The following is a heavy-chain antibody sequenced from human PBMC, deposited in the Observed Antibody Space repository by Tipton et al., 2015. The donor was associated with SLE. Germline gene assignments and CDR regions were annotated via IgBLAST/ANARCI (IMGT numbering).Heavy chain of an antibody. CDR1: GFTFSDSY. CDR2: ITTSGHTI. J-gene: IGHJ4*02. Sequence: SLRLSCVASGFTFSDSYMCWIRQAPGKGLEWISYITTSGHTIYYADSVQGRFTISRDNAKNSLFLQMNNLRAEDTAVYYCARDYYDSSGYWRIRYYFDYWGQGTLVTVSS. V-gene: IGHV3-11*04. D-gene: IGHD3-22*01. CDR3: ARDYYDSSGYWRIRYYFDY.